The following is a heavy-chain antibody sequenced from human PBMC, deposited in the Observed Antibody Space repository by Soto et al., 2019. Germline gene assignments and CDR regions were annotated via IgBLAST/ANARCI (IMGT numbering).Heavy chain of an antibody. J-gene: IGHJ4*02. CDR1: GFTFTTRA. D-gene: IGHD1-26*01. Sequence: EVQLLESGGGLVQPGGSLRLSCAASGFTFTTRAMSWVRQAPGKGLQWVAGISASGGTTYYADSVKGRLTISRVNSKHMLYLLMTSLRDDDTAVYYCPTGTQNFDYWGRGTRVTVSS. CDR3: PTGTQNFDY. CDR2: ISASGGTT. V-gene: IGHV3-23*01.